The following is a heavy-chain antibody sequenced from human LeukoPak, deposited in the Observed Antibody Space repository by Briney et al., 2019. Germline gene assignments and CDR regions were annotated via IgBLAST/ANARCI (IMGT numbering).Heavy chain of an antibody. Sequence: PSDTLSLPYTVSCGSNNCSSYYWGWIRQPPGKGLEWIGNVYYSGTTYDNPSLKSRVTISIDTSKNQFSLKVSSVTAADTAVYYCERSTGARGYFDNWGQGTLVTVSA. J-gene: IGHJ4*02. CDR2: VYYSGTT. CDR3: ERSTGARGYFDN. CDR1: CGSNNCSSYY. D-gene: IGHD1-14*01. V-gene: IGHV4-39*07.